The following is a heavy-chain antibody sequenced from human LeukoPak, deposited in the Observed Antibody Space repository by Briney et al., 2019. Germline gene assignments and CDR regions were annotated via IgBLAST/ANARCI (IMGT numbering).Heavy chain of an antibody. D-gene: IGHD6-19*01. Sequence: GGSLRLSCAASGFTFGSYGMHWVRQAPGKGLEWVAVISYGGTNKYYADSVKGRFTISRDNSKNTLYLQMNSLRAEDKAVYYCAKEGGSSGWYYYYYGMDVWGQGTTVTVSS. CDR2: ISYGGTNK. CDR3: AKEGGSSGWYYYYYGMDV. CDR1: GFTFGSYG. V-gene: IGHV3-30*18. J-gene: IGHJ6*02.